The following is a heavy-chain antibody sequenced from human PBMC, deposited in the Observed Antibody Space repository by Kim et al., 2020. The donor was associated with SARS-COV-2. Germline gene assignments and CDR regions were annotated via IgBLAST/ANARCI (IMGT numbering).Heavy chain of an antibody. CDR2: IWYDGSNK. CDR1: GFTFSSYG. D-gene: IGHD6-13*01. Sequence: GGSLRLSCAASGFTFSSYGMHWVRQAPGKGLEWVAVIWYDGSNKYYADSVKGRFTISRDNSKNTLYLQMNSLRAEDTAVYYCAKDVEYSSIWYAYYYYGMDVWGQGTTVTVSS. J-gene: IGHJ6*02. CDR3: AKDVEYSSIWYAYYYYGMDV. V-gene: IGHV3-33*06.